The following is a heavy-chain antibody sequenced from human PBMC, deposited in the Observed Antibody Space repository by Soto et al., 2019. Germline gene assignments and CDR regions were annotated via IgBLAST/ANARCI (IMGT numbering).Heavy chain of an antibody. J-gene: IGHJ4*02. D-gene: IGHD6-19*01. Sequence: PSDTLSLICAVQSGSLSGYYWSWIRQPPGKGLEWIGEISHIGITNYNPSLKSRVTISVDTSKNQFSLKLTSVTAADTAVYYCARHESSGWYYFDYWGQGTLVTV. CDR3: ARHESSGWYYFDY. CDR1: SGSLSGYY. CDR2: ISHIGIT. V-gene: IGHV4-34*01.